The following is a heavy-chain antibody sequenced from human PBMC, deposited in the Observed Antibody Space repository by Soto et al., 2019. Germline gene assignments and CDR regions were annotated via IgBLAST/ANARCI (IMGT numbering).Heavy chain of an antibody. CDR2: IIPGFASP. J-gene: IGHJ6*02. D-gene: IGHD2-21*01. Sequence: QVLLVQSGAEVKKPGSSMKVSCKTSGGTFNSFAISWVRLVPGQGLEWMGVIIPGFASPTYAQTLQGRVSITADKSXTXTYMELSSLRSEDTAVYYCARDRVMRGNSYYYGMDVWGQGTTVTVSS. CDR1: GGTFNSFA. CDR3: ARDRVMRGNSYYYGMDV. V-gene: IGHV1-69*14.